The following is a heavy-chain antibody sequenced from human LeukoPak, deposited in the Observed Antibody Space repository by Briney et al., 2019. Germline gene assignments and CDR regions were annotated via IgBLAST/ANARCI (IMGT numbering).Heavy chain of an antibody. V-gene: IGHV3-73*01. CDR2: IRSKANSYAT. CDR3: IRDTDITYYDFWSGPKPDAFDI. J-gene: IGHJ3*02. D-gene: IGHD3-3*01. CDR1: GFTFSSYA. Sequence: PGGSLRLSCAASGFTFSSYAMHWVRQASGKGLEWVGRIRSKANSYATAYAASVKGRFTISGDDSKNTAYLQMNSLKTEDTAVYYCIRDTDITYYDFWSGPKPDAFDIWGQGTMVTVSS.